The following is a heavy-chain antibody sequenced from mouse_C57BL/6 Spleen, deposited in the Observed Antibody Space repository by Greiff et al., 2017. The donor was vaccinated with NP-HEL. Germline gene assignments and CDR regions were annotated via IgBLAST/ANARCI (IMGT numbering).Heavy chain of an antibody. Sequence: QVQLQPSGAELVRPGASVTLSCKASGYTFTDYEMHWVKPTPVHGLEWIGAIDPETGGTAYNQKFKGKAILTAAKSSSTAYMELRNLTSEDSTVYYCTRRHYYFGSSYGAMDYWGQGTSVTVSS. V-gene: IGHV1-15*01. D-gene: IGHD1-1*01. CDR2: IDPETGGT. CDR3: TRRHYYFGSSYGAMDY. J-gene: IGHJ4*01. CDR1: GYTFTDYE.